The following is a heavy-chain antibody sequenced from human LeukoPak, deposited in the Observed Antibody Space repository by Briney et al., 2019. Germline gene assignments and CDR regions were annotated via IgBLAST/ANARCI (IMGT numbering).Heavy chain of an antibody. CDR3: ARGPLVTIFGVEDY. J-gene: IGHJ4*02. CDR2: INPNSGGT. V-gene: IGHV1-2*02. D-gene: IGHD3-3*01. Sequence: EASVKVSCNASGYTFTGYYMHWVRQAPGQGREWMGWINPNSGGTNYAQKFQGSVTMTRDTSISTAYRELSRLRSDDTAVYYCARGPLVTIFGVEDYWGQGTLVTVSS. CDR1: GYTFTGYY.